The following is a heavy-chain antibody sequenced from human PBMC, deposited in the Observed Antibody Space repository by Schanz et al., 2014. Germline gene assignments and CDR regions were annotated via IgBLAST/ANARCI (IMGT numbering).Heavy chain of an antibody. CDR2: IWYNGSNK. D-gene: IGHD1-26*01. V-gene: IGHV3-33*08. Sequence: QAQLVESGGGVVQPGRSLRLSCAASGFAFSKYGVHWVRQAPGKGLEWVAVIWYNGSNKYYADSVRGRFTISRDNSKNTLYLQMNNLRAEDTAVYYCARDRVGASSYFDSWGLGTLVTVSS. CDR1: GFAFSKYG. CDR3: ARDRVGASSYFDS. J-gene: IGHJ4*02.